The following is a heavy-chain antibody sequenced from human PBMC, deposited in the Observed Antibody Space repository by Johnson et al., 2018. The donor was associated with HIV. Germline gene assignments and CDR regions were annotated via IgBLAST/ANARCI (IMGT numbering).Heavy chain of an antibody. V-gene: IGHV3-30-3*01. J-gene: IGHJ3*02. D-gene: IGHD3-3*01. CDR3: ARVVSDYYDFGRDLPCQDPRGVVGSFDI. CDR2: ISYDGSNK. Sequence: QVQLVESGGGVVQPGRSLRLSCAASGFTFSSYAMHWVRQAPGKGLEWVAVISYDGSNKYYADSVKGRFTISRDNSKNTLYLQMNSLRAEDTAVYYCARVVSDYYDFGRDLPCQDPRGVVGSFDIWGQGTMVTVSS. CDR1: GFTFSSYA.